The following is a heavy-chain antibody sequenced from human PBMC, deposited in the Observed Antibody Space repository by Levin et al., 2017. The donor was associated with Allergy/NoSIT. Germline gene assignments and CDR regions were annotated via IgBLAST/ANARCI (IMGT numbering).Heavy chain of an antibody. J-gene: IGHJ4*02. CDR3: ARDRDLDYYDSRPEHYFDN. CDR1: GGSISSYY. D-gene: IGHD3-22*01. V-gene: IGHV4-4*07. Sequence: SQTLSLPCTVSGGSISSYYWNWLRHPAGRGLEWIGRIYTSGTTDYNPSLKSRVTMSVDTSKNHFSLKLSSVTAADTAVYYCARDRDLDYYDSRPEHYFDNWGQGTLVTVSS. CDR2: IYTSGTT.